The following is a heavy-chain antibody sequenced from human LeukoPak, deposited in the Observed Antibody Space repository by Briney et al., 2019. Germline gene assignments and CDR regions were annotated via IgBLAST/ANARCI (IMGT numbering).Heavy chain of an antibody. J-gene: IGHJ5*02. CDR1: GFTFSSYW. CDR2: INSDGSST. V-gene: IGHV3-74*01. Sequence: PGGSLRLSCAASGFTFSSYWIHCVRQAPGKGLVWVSRINSDGSSTSYADSVKGRFTISRDNAKNTLYLQMNSLRAEDTAVYYCARVRGGSYVSWFDPWGQGTLVTVSS. CDR3: ARVRGGSYVSWFDP. D-gene: IGHD3-10*01.